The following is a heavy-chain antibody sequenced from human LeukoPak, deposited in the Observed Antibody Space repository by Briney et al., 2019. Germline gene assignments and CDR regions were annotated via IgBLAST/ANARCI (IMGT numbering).Heavy chain of an antibody. J-gene: IGHJ4*02. CDR3: ARQALGYCSDGTCYADY. CDR1: GYTFTTYW. V-gene: IGHV5-51*01. Sequence: EESLKISCKGSGYTFTTYWIGWVRQMPGKGLEWMGIIYPGDSDTRYSPSFQGQVTISADKSITTAYLQWSSLRASDTAMYYCARQALGYCSDGTCYADYWGQGTLVTVSS. D-gene: IGHD2-15*01. CDR2: IYPGDSDT.